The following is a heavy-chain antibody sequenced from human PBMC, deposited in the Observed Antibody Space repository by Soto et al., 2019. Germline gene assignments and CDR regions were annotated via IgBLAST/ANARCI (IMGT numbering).Heavy chain of an antibody. J-gene: IGHJ4*02. V-gene: IGHV3-21*01. Sequence: GGSLRLSCAASDFTFSSYSMTWVRQAPGKGLEWVSSISSSSSYIYYADSVKGRFTISRDNAKNSLYLQMNSLRAEDTAVYYCARVGGMASYFDYWGQGTLVTVSS. CDR3: ARVGGMASYFDY. CDR1: DFTFSSYS. CDR2: ISSSSSYI. D-gene: IGHD1-20*01.